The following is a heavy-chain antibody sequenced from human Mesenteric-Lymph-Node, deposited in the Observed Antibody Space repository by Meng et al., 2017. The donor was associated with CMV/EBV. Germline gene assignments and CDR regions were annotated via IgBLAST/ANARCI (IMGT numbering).Heavy chain of an antibody. CDR2: ISSSSSYI. CDR1: GFTFSSYS. Sequence: GESLKISCAASGFTFSSYSMNWVRQAPGEGLEWVSSISSSSSYIYYAESVKGRFTISRDNAKNTLYLQMNSLRAEDTAVYYCTRDTPSGYYGMDVWGQGTTVTVSS. CDR3: TRDTPSGYYGMDV. J-gene: IGHJ6*02. V-gene: IGHV3-21*01. D-gene: IGHD3-10*01.